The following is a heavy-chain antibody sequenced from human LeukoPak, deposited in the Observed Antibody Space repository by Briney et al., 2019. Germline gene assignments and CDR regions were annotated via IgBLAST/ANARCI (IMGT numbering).Heavy chain of an antibody. CDR1: GFTFTSSA. CDR2: IVVGSGNT. D-gene: IGHD6-19*01. CDR3: AAAEGYSSGWELDY. Sequence: SVKVSCKASGFTFTSSAMQWVRQARGQRLEWIGWIVVGSGNTNYAQKFQERVTITRDMSTSTAYMELSSLRSEDTVVYYCAAAEGYSSGWELDYWGQGTLVTVSS. V-gene: IGHV1-58*02. J-gene: IGHJ4*02.